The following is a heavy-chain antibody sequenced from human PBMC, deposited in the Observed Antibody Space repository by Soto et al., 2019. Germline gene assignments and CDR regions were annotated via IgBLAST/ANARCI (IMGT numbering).Heavy chain of an antibody. V-gene: IGHV4-34*01. CDR3: SRGTRDLNAFDL. CDR2: INHSGST. Sequence: QVQLQQWGAGLLKPSETLSLTCAVYGGSFSGYYWSWIRQPPGKGLEGIGEINHSGSTNYNPSLKSRVTISVDTSSSQFSLRLSAVPAADTAVYFCSRGTRDLNAFDLWGQGTMVTVSS. CDR1: GGSFSGYY. J-gene: IGHJ3*01.